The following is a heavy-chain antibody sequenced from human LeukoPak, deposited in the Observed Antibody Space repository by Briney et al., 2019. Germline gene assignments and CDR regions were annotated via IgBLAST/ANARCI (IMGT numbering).Heavy chain of an antibody. CDR2: INHSGST. V-gene: IGHV4-34*01. Sequence: SETLSLTCAVYGGSFSGYYWSWIRQPPGKGLEWIGEINHSGSTNHNPSLKSRVTISVDTSKNQFSLKLSSVTAADTAVYYCARCSTSSYYYGMDVWGKGTTVTVPS. CDR1: GGSFSGYY. CDR3: ARCSTSSYYYGMDV. J-gene: IGHJ6*04. D-gene: IGHD2-2*01.